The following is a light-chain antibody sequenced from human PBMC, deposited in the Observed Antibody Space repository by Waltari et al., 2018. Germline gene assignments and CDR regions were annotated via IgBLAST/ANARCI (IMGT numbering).Light chain of an antibody. V-gene: IGKV3-20*01. Sequence: EIVLTQSPGSLSSSPGERVTLSCRASQSVNRTLAWYQPKPGQAPRRLIFGASNRATGIPCRFSGSGSETDCRLTISRLEPEEFAVYYCERYVRVAATFGRGNKVEMK. CDR1: QSVNRT. J-gene: IGKJ1*01. CDR2: GAS. CDR3: ERYVRVAAT.